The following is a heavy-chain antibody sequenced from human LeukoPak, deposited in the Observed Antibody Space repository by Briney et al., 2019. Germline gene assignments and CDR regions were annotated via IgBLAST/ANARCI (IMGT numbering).Heavy chain of an antibody. CDR1: GFNFSDSR. CDR3: VRGDWYFES. V-gene: IGHV3-7*04. CDR2: INRDGTEK. D-gene: IGHD2-21*01. J-gene: IGHJ4*02. Sequence: GGSLRLSCATSGFNFSDSRMTWVRQAPGKGLQWVANINRDGTEKHFLDSVEGRFTISSDNAKKSLYLLMNSLRPQDTAVYFCVRGDWYFESWGQGTLVTVSS.